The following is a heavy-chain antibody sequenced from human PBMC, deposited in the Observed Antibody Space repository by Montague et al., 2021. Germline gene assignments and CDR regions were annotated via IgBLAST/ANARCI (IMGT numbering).Heavy chain of an antibody. CDR3: AGDFDL. Sequence: RGSTNYNPSLKSRVTISVDTSKNQFSLKLRSVTAADTAVYYCAGDFDLWGRGTLVTVSS. CDR2: RGST. V-gene: IGHV4-59*01. J-gene: IGHJ2*01.